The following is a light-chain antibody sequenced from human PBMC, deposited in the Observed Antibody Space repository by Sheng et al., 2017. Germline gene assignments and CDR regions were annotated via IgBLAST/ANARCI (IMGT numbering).Light chain of an antibody. CDR3: CSYAGSYSFV. CDR1: SSDVGGYNY. V-gene: IGLV2-11*01. Sequence: QSALTQPRSVSGSPRQSVTISCTGASSDVGGYNYVSWYQHHPGKAPKLMIYDVNKRPSGVPDRFSGSKSGNTASLTISGLQADDEADYYCCSYAGSYSFVFGTGNQGHR. CDR2: DVN. J-gene: IGLJ1*01.